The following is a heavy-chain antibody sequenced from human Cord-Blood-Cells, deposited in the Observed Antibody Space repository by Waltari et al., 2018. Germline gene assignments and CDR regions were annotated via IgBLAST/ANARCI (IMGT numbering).Heavy chain of an antibody. D-gene: IGHD6-19*01. CDR2: INPNSGGT. J-gene: IGHJ5*02. CDR1: GYTFTGYY. CDR3: ARARSIAVAGTGWFDP. Sequence: QVQLVQSGAEVKKPGASVKVSCKAAGYTFTGYYMHWVRQPPGQGLEWMGWINPNSGGTNYAQKFQGRVTMTRDTSISTAYMELSRLRSDDTAVYYCARARSIAVAGTGWFDPWGQGTLVTVSS. V-gene: IGHV1-2*02.